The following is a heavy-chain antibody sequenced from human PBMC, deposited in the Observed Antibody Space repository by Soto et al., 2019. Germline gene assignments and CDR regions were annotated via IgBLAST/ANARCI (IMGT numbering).Heavy chain of an antibody. J-gene: IGHJ6*02. CDR1: GFTVSSNY. CDR3: ARDIGYSYGYGGGYYYYGMDV. Sequence: PGGSLRLSCAASGFTVSSNYMSWVRQAPGKGLEWVSVIYSGGSTYYADSVKGRFTISRDNSKNTLYLQMNSLRAEDTAVYYCARDIGYSYGYGGGYYYYGMDVWGQGTTVTVSS. CDR2: IYSGGST. D-gene: IGHD5-18*01. V-gene: IGHV3-53*01.